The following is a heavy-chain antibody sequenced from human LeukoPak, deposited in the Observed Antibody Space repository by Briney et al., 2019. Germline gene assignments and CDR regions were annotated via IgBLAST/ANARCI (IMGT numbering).Heavy chain of an antibody. CDR3: ARQLHDTLLRLRYFDL. J-gene: IGHJ2*01. D-gene: IGHD2/OR15-2a*01. V-gene: IGHV5-51*01. CDR1: GSSFITYW. CDR2: IYPGDSDT. Sequence: GESLKISCKTSGSSFITYWIEWVRQMPGKGLEWMGIIYPGDSDTRYSPSFQGQVTISADKSISTAYLQWSSLKASDTAMYYCARQLHDTLLRLRYFDLWGRGTLVTVSS.